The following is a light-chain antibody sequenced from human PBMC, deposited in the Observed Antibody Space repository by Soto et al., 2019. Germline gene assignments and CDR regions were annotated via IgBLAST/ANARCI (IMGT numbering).Light chain of an antibody. CDR3: QQLSRYPLT. V-gene: IGKV1-9*01. CDR2: SAS. CDR1: QALSNY. J-gene: IGKJ4*01. Sequence: DIQLTQSPSFLSASVGDTVTITCRASQALSNYLAWYQQKPGKAPDLLIYSASTLRSGVPSRFSGSGSETEFTLTIRALQPEDFANYLCQQLSRYPLTFGGGTKVEI.